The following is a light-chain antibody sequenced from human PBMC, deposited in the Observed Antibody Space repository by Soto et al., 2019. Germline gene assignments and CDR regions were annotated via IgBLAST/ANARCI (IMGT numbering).Light chain of an antibody. Sequence: DIVLTQSPGTLSLSPGERATLSCRASQSVTSTYLAWYQQKPGQAPRLLIYDASNRATGVPARFSGSGSGTDFTLTISSLESEDFAVYYCQQRANWPLTFGGGTKVEIK. CDR2: DAS. J-gene: IGKJ4*01. V-gene: IGKV3-11*01. CDR3: QQRANWPLT. CDR1: QSVTSTY.